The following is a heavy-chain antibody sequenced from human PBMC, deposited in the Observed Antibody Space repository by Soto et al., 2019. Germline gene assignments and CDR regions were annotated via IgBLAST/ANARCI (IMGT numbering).Heavy chain of an antibody. CDR1: GFTFSNAW. CDR2: IKSKTDGGTT. Sequence: EVQLVESGGGLVKPGGSLRLSCAASGFTFSNAWMSWVRQAPGKGLAWVGRIKSKTDGGTTDYAAPVKGRFTISRDDSKNTLYLQMNSLKTEDTAVYYCTTDRARYYYGMDVWGQGTTVTVSS. V-gene: IGHV3-15*01. CDR3: TTDRARYYYGMDV. J-gene: IGHJ6*02.